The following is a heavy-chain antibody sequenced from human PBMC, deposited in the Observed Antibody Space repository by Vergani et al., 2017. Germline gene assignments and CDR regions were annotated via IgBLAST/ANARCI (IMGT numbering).Heavy chain of an antibody. J-gene: IGHJ4*02. V-gene: IGHV4-34*01. CDR1: GGSFSGYY. D-gene: IGHD3-22*01. CDR2: INHSGST. CDR3: ARVFSAPDYYDSSGYTDY. Sequence: QVQLQESGPGLLKPSETLSLTCAVYGGSFSGYYWSWIRQPPGKGLEWIGEINHSGSTNYNPSLKSRVTISVDTSKNQFSLKLSSVTAADTAVYYCARVFSAPDYYDSSGYTDYWGQGTLVTGSS.